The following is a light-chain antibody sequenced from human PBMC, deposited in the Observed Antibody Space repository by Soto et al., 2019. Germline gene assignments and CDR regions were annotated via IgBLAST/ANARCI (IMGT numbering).Light chain of an antibody. CDR1: PTVLDTSNNKDY. CDR2: WAS. CDR3: HQYYTTPRT. J-gene: IGKJ1*01. V-gene: IGKV4-1*01. Sequence: DSVRTQSHDSLAVSLGERATINCKSSPTVLDTSNNKDYLTWYQQKPGQPPNLLIYWASTREFGVPDRFSGSGSGTDFTLTISSLQAEDVAVYYCHQYYTTPRTFGHGTKVDIK.